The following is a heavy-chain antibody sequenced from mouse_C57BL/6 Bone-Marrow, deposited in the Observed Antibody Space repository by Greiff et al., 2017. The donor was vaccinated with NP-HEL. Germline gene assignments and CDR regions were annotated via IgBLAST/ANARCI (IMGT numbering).Heavy chain of an antibody. V-gene: IGHV1-69*01. D-gene: IGHD2-5*01. CDR1: GYTFTSYW. J-gene: IGHJ4*01. CDR3: ARGATIVTTSAMDY. Sequence: QVQLQQPGAELVMPGASVKLSCKASGYTFTSYWMHWVKQRPGQGLEWIGEIDPSDSYTNYNQKFKGKSTLTVDKSSSTAYMQLSSLTSEDSAGYYCARGATIVTTSAMDYWGQGTSGTVSS. CDR2: IDPSDSYT.